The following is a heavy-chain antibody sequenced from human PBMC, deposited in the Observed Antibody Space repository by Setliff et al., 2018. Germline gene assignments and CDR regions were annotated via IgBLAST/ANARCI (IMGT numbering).Heavy chain of an antibody. CDR3: ARDNTILGATDH. J-gene: IGHJ5*02. CDR2: LHTSGST. CDR1: GGSISSGSYH. D-gene: IGHD1-26*01. Sequence: KASETLSLTCAVSGGSISSGSYHWSWIRQPAGQGLEWLGRLHTSGSTTYNPALNSRVTISVDTSTNQFSLRLTSLTAADTAVYFCARDNTILGATDHWGQGTLVTVSS. V-gene: IGHV4-61*02.